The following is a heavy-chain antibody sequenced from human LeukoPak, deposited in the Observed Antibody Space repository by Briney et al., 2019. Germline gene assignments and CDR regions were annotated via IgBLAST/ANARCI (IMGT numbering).Heavy chain of an antibody. V-gene: IGHV3-20*01. D-gene: IGHD4-17*01. CDR3: ARADYGDYPGDY. J-gene: IGHJ4*02. CDR2: INWNGGST. CDR1: GFTFDDYG. Sequence: GGSLRLSCAASGFTFDDYGMSWVRQAPGKGLEWVSGINWNGGSTGYADSVKGRFTISRDNAKNSLYLQMNSLRAEDTALYHCARADYGDYPGDYWGQGTLVTVSS.